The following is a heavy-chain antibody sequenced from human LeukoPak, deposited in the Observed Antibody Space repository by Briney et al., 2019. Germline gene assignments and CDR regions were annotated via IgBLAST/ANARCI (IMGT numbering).Heavy chain of an antibody. CDR2: IYYSGST. V-gene: IGHV4-59*01. CDR3: ARVGRQWLVDVYWFDP. Sequence: MTSETLSLTCTVSGGSISSYYWSWIRQPPGKGPEWIGYIYYSGSTNYNPSLKSRVTISVDTSKNQFSLKLSSVTAADTAVYYCARVGRQWLVDVYWFDPWGQGTLVTVSS. J-gene: IGHJ5*02. D-gene: IGHD6-19*01. CDR1: GGSISSYY.